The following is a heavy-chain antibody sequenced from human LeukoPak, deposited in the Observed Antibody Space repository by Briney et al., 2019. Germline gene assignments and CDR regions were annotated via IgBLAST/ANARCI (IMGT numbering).Heavy chain of an antibody. CDR3: ARSGYYYYYMDV. V-gene: IGHV3-74*01. J-gene: IGHJ6*03. CDR1: GFTFSSYW. CDR2: INSDGSST. D-gene: IGHD3-3*01. Sequence: GGSLRLSCAASGFTFSSYWMHWVRQAPGKGLVWVSRINSDGSSTSYTDSVKGRFTISRDNAKNTLYLQMNSLRAEDTAVYYCARSGYYYYYMDVWGKGTTVTVSS.